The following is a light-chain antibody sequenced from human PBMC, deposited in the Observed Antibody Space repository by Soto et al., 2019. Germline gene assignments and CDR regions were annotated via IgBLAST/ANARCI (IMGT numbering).Light chain of an antibody. Sequence: EIVLIQSPATLSLSPGERATLSCRASQSVSSNLAWYQQNRGQAPRLLIFDASNRATGIPARFSGSGSGTDFTLTISSLEPEDFAVYYCQQHSNWPLTFGGGTKAEIK. J-gene: IGKJ4*01. V-gene: IGKV3-11*01. CDR2: DAS. CDR1: QSVSSN. CDR3: QQHSNWPLT.